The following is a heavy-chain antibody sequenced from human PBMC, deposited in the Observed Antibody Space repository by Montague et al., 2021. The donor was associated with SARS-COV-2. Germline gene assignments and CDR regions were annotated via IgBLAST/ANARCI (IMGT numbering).Heavy chain of an antibody. CDR1: GFTFSTYA. CDR2: ISHDGGEK. D-gene: IGHD3-10*01. Sequence: SLRLSCAASGFTFSTYAMHWVRQAPGKGLEWVAVISHDGGEKYYVDSVKGRFTISRDNSKNTLYLQMNSLATEDTAVFYCARRDQYGSGTNGLLQYWGQGTLVTVSS. J-gene: IGHJ4*02. V-gene: IGHV3-30*04. CDR3: ARRDQYGSGTNGLLQY.